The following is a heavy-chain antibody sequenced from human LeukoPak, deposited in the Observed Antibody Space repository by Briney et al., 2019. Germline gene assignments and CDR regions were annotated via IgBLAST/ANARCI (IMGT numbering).Heavy chain of an antibody. CDR1: GFSFSSYW. V-gene: IGHV3-7*03. Sequence: GGSLRLSCAASGFSFSSYWMSWVRQAPGKGLEWVANIKEGGSETYYVDSVKGRFTISRDNAKNSLYLQMNSLRAEDTAVYYCAKASYDSSGYYYFDYWGQGTLVTVSS. D-gene: IGHD3-22*01. J-gene: IGHJ4*02. CDR3: AKASYDSSGYYYFDY. CDR2: IKEGGSET.